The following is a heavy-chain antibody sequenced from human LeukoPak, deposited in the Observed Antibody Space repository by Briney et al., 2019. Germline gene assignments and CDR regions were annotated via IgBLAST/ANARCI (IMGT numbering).Heavy chain of an antibody. CDR3: ARAGERDGYNPLAY. V-gene: IGHV3-30-3*01. Sequence: GGSLRLSCAASGFTFSSYAMHWVHQAPGKGLEWVAVISYDGSNKYYADSVKGRFTISRDNSKNTLYLQMNSLRAEDTAVYYCARAGERDGYNPLAYWGQGTLVTVSS. J-gene: IGHJ4*02. D-gene: IGHD5-24*01. CDR2: ISYDGSNK. CDR1: GFTFSSYA.